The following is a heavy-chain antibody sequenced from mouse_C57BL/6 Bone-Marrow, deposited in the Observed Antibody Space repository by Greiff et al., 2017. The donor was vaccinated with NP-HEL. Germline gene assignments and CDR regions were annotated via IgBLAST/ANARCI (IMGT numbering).Heavy chain of an antibody. J-gene: IGHJ2*01. CDR2: IDPSDSYT. CDR3: ARDCRGY. D-gene: IGHD3-3*01. V-gene: IGHV1-59*01. Sequence: QVQLQQPGAELVRPGTSVKLSCKASGYTFTSYWMHWVKQRPGQGLEWIGVIDPSDSYTNYNQKFKGKATLTVDTSSRTAYMQLGSLTSEDSTVYYCARDCRGYWGQGTTLTVSS. CDR1: GYTFTSYW.